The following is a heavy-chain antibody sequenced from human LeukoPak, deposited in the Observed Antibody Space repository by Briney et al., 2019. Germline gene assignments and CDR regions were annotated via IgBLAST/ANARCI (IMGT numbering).Heavy chain of an antibody. D-gene: IGHD2-21*01. Sequence: GGSLRLSCEASGLTFSNSWMHWVRQAPGGGLVWVSRVKGDEISTLYADSVKGRFTISRDNAKNTLYLQMNSLRADDTALYYCATGPYSAFEMWGQGTMVTVSS. J-gene: IGHJ3*02. CDR3: ATGPYSAFEM. CDR1: GLTFSNSW. CDR2: VKGDEIST. V-gene: IGHV3-74*01.